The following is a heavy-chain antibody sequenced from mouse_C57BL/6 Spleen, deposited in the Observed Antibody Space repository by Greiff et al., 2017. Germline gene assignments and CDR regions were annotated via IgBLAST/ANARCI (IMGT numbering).Heavy chain of an antibody. Sequence: QVQLKQSGAELVKPGASVKLSCKASGYTFTSYWMQWVKQRPGQGLEWIGEIDPSDSYTNYNQKFKGKATLTVDTSSSTAYMQLSSLTSEDSAVYYCARGGSSGYYFDYWGQGTTLTVSS. J-gene: IGHJ2*01. D-gene: IGHD3-2*02. CDR1: GYTFTSYW. CDR2: IDPSDSYT. V-gene: IGHV1-50*01. CDR3: ARGGSSGYYFDY.